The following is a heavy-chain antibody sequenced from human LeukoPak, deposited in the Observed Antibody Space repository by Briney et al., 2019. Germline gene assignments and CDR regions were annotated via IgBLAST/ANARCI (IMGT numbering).Heavy chain of an antibody. V-gene: IGHV4-38-2*02. J-gene: IGHJ4*02. CDR1: GYSISSGYY. CDR2: IYHSGST. CDR3: NWGDYGQIDY. Sequence: SETLSLTCTVSGYSISSGYYWGWIRQPPGEGLEWIGSIYHSGSTYYNPSLKSRVTISVDTSKNQFSLKLSSVTAADTAVYYCNWGDYGQIDYWGQGTLVTVSS. D-gene: IGHD4-17*01.